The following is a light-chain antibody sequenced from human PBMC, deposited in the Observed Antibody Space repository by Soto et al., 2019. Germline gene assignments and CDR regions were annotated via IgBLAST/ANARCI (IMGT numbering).Light chain of an antibody. CDR3: QQRDSWPIT. CDR2: GAS. Sequence: EIVMTQSPATLSVSPGERATLSCRASQSLRSNLAWYQQKPGQAPRLLIFGASNRATGIPARFSGSGSGTDFTLTINSLEPDDFAVYYCQQRDSWPITFGQGTRLEIK. J-gene: IGKJ5*01. V-gene: IGKV3D-15*01. CDR1: QSLRSN.